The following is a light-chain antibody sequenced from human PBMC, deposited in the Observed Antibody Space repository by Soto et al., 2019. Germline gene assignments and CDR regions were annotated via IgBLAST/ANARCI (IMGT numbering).Light chain of an antibody. CDR2: DVS. Sequence: QSALTQPASVSGSPGQSITISCTGTSSDVGGSNYVSWYQQHPGKAPKLMIYDVSNRPPGVSNRFSGSKSGNTASLTISGLQAEDEADYYCSSYTSSSTLDVFGTGTKVTVL. V-gene: IGLV2-14*01. J-gene: IGLJ1*01. CDR3: SSYTSSSTLDV. CDR1: SSDVGGSNY.